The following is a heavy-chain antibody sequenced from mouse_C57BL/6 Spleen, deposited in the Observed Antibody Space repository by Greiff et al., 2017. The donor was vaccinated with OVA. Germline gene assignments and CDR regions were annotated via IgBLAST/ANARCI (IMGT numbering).Heavy chain of an antibody. CDR1: GYTFTDYN. Sequence: EVKLQESGPELVKPGASVKIPCKASGYTFTDYNMDWVKQSHGKSLEWIGDINPNNGGTIYNQKFKGKATLTVDKSSSTAYMELRSLTSEDTAVYYCARGDRRVVAYYFDYWGQGTTLTVSS. CDR3: ARGDRRVVAYYFDY. CDR2: INPNNGGT. V-gene: IGHV1-18*01. J-gene: IGHJ2*01. D-gene: IGHD1-1*01.